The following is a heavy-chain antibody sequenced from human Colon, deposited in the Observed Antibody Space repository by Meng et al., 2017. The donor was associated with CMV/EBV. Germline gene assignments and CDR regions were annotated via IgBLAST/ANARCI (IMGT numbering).Heavy chain of an antibody. CDR1: GFTFSEYD. V-gene: IGHV3-48*04. D-gene: IGHD2-2*01. CDR3: ARLIVGPADILRDY. CDR2: ISHNSRTI. J-gene: IGHJ4*02. Sequence: GGSLRLSCEASGFTFSEYDMNWVRQAPGKGLEWVAYISHNSRTIHYADSVEGRFTISRDNAKNSVYLQMNSLRAEDTALYYCARLIVGPADILRDYWGQGTLVPSPQ.